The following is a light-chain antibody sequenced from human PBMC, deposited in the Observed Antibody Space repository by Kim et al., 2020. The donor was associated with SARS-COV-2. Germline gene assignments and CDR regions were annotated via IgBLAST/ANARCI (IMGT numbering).Light chain of an antibody. J-gene: IGKJ2*01. CDR2: AAS. V-gene: IGKV3-15*01. Sequence: EIVMTQSPATLSVSPGERATLSCRASQSVGTILAWYQQKPGQAPRLLIYAASTRATGIPARFSGSGSGTEFILTISSLQSEDFAVYYCQQHNNWPYTFGQGTKLEI. CDR1: QSVGTI. CDR3: QQHNNWPYT.